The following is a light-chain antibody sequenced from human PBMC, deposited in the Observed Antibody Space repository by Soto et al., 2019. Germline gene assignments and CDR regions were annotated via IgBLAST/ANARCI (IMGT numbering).Light chain of an antibody. CDR3: QQYGSSPRT. CDR1: QSVGSNF. J-gene: IGKJ1*01. CDR2: AAS. Sequence: EIVLTQSPGTLSLSPGERATLSCRASQSVGSNFLSWYQQRPGRAPRLLIYAASSRATGIPDRFSGSGSGTDFTLTISRLEPEDFAVYYCQQYGSSPRTFGQGIKVEIK. V-gene: IGKV3-20*01.